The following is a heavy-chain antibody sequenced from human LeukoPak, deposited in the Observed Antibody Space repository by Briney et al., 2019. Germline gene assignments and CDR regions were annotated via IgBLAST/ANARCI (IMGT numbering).Heavy chain of an antibody. CDR1: GYSFSSYW. V-gene: IGHV5-51*01. Sequence: GESLKISCRASGYSFSSYWIGRVRQMPGKGLEWMGIIYPGDSDTRYSPSFQGQVTILVGKSISTAYLQWSSLKASDTAMYYCASPYPREYCSSSSCYFNYWGQGTLVTVSS. D-gene: IGHD2-2*01. CDR3: ASPYPREYCSSSSCYFNY. CDR2: IYPGDSDT. J-gene: IGHJ4*02.